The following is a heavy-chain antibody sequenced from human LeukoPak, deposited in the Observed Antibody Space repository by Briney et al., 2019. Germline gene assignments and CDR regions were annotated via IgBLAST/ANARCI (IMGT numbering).Heavy chain of an antibody. CDR1: GFAFTDYY. Sequence: PGGSLRLSCAASGFAFTDYYMSWIRQAPGKGLEWVSYVSYTSSSTTYADSVKGRFTISRDNAKNSLNLQMNSLKAEYTAVYYCARFDNSAWLDYWGQGTLVTVSS. J-gene: IGHJ4*02. CDR3: ARFDNSAWLDY. V-gene: IGHV3-11*06. CDR2: VSYTSSST. D-gene: IGHD6-19*01.